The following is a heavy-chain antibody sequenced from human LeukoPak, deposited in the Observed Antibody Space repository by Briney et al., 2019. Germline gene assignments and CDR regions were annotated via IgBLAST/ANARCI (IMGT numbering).Heavy chain of an antibody. CDR3: AKDPGLYGSGTYSYFDY. CDR2: ISGSGGST. Sequence: RGSLRLSCAASGFTFSNYAMAWVRQAPGKGLEWVSGISGSGGSTYYADSVEGRFTISRDNSKNTLYLEMNSLRAEDTAVYYCAKDPGLYGSGTYSYFDYWGQGTLVTVSS. V-gene: IGHV3-23*01. J-gene: IGHJ4*02. CDR1: GFTFSNYA. D-gene: IGHD3-10*01.